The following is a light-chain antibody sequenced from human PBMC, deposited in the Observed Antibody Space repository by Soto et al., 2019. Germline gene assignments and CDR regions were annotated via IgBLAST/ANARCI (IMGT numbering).Light chain of an antibody. CDR1: QSASSY. J-gene: IGKJ1*01. Sequence: IVMTQYRATLSVFKREKDTLSCRVSQSASSYIALYQQKPGQAPRPRIYGASTRATDVRARVSVSGSGTGCTLAVSIFRSEDLAVSLCQGHQIGRLGRFGQGTKVDI. V-gene: IGKV3-15*01. CDR2: GAS. CDR3: QGHQIGRLGR.